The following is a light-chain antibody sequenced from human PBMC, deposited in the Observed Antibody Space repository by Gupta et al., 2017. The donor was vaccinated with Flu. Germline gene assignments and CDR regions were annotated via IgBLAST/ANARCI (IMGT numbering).Light chain of an antibody. CDR2: WAS. Sequence: DIVMTQSPDSLAVSLGARATIKCKSSRSVLYSANNKNHLAWYQQKPGQPPKLLIYWASTRESGVPDRFSGSGSGTDFTLTISSLQAEDVAVYYCQQDDSPPNTFGQGTRLEIK. V-gene: IGKV4-1*01. CDR1: RSVLYSANNKNH. J-gene: IGKJ5*01. CDR3: QQDDSPPNT.